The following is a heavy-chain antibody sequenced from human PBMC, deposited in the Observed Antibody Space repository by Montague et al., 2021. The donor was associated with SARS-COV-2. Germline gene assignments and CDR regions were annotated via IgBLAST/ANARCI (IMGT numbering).Heavy chain of an antibody. J-gene: IGHJ6*02. Sequence: SETLSLTCTVSGVAISYGDWSWIRQPPGKGLEWIVTIFENGDTXXXPSLKRRVTVSEDTSQNQFSLRLSSVAAADTALYYCARYYERSWDVWGQGTTVTVSS. D-gene: IGHD3-16*01. CDR2: IFENGDT. CDR1: GVAISYGD. CDR3: ARYYERSWDV. V-gene: IGHV4-4*09.